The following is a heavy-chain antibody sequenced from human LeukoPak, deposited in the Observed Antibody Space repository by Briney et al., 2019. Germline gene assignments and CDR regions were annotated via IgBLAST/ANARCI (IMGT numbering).Heavy chain of an antibody. CDR2: INSDGSST. V-gene: IGHV3-74*01. Sequence: HPGGSLRLSCAASGFTFSSYWMHWVRQAPGKGLVWVSRINSDGSSTSYADSVKGRFTISRDNAKNTLYLQMNSLRADDTAVYSCASSLTGTTPGVYWGQGTLVTVSS. CDR1: GFTFSSYW. D-gene: IGHD2/OR15-2a*01. J-gene: IGHJ4*02. CDR3: ASSLTGTTPGVY.